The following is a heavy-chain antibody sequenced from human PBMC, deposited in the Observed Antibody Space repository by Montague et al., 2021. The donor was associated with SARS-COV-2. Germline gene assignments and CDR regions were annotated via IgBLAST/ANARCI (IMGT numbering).Heavy chain of an antibody. V-gene: IGHV2-5*02. CDR3: AHRRLHTGSFDY. J-gene: IGHJ4*02. CDR1: GFSLSTSGVG. CDR2: IYWDDDK. Sequence: PALVKPTQTLTLTCTFSGFSLSTSGVGVGWFRQPPGKALEWLALIYWDDDKRYSPSLKSRLTITKDTSKNQVVLTVTNMDPVDTATYYCAHRRLHTGSFDYWGQGALVTVSS. D-gene: IGHD1-26*01.